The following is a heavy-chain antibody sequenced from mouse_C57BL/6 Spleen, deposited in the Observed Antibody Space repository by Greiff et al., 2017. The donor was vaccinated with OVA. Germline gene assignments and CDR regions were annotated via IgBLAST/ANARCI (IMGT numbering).Heavy chain of an antibody. CDR1: GFSLTSHG. CDR2: IWSGGST. V-gene: IGHV2-2*01. CDR3: ARKGENYGNYDAMDY. Sequence: QVQLKESGPGLVQPSQSLSITCTVSGFSLTSHGVHWVRQSPGKGLEWLGVIWSGGSTDYNAAFISRLSISKDNSKSQVFFKMNSLQADDTAIYYCARKGENYGNYDAMDYWGQGTSVTVSS. D-gene: IGHD2-1*01. J-gene: IGHJ4*01.